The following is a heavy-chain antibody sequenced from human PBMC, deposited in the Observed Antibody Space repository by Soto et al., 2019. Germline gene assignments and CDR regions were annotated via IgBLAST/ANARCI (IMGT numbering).Heavy chain of an antibody. Sequence: QVQLVQSGAEVKKPGSSVKVSCKASGGTFSSYAISWVRQAPGQGLEWMGGIIPIFGTANYAQKFQGRVTITAEESTSTAYMELSSLRSEDTAVYYCARGGYDSSGYYPGPYYYYYGMDVWGQGTTVTVSS. CDR2: IIPIFGTA. D-gene: IGHD3-22*01. V-gene: IGHV1-69*01. CDR3: ARGGYDSSGYYPGPYYYYYGMDV. CDR1: GGTFSSYA. J-gene: IGHJ6*02.